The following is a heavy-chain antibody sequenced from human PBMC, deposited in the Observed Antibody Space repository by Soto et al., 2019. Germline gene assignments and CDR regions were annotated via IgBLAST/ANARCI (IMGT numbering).Heavy chain of an antibody. V-gene: IGHV3-30*03. CDR2: MSYDGSKK. Sequence: QVQLVESGGGVVQPGRSLILSCAASGFNFSSYVMHWVRQAPGTGLELVALMSYDGSKKYYTDSAKGRFTISRDTSKNTLYLQMNSLRAEDTAVYYCRVGVADWGQGNLFTVSS. CDR3: RVGVAD. CDR1: GFNFSSYV. J-gene: IGHJ4*02. D-gene: IGHD1-26*01.